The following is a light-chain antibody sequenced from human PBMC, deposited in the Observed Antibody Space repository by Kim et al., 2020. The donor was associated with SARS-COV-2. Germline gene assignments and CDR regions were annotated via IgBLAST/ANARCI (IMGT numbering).Light chain of an antibody. Sequence: SLSAGERATLYCRASHNSGTNLAWYQQKPGRAPRLLIYDASSRAAGVPDRFTGSGSGTDFTLTISSLEPEDFAVYYCHQRANWPNTFGQGTKLEIK. CDR2: DAS. CDR3: HQRANWPNT. J-gene: IGKJ2*01. CDR1: HNSGTN. V-gene: IGKV3-11*01.